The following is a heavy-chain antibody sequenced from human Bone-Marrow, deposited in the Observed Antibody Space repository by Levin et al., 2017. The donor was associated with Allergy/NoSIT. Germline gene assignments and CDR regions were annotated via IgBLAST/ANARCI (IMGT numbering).Heavy chain of an antibody. CDR1: GYPFSSYG. D-gene: IGHD1-26*01. CDR2: ISAYDGDT. J-gene: IGHJ4*02. Sequence: GESLKISCKASGYPFSSYGVTWVRQAPGQGLEWMGWISAYDGDTNYAQKVQGRVTLTTDTSTSTAYLELRSLRSDDTAVYFCARDRCGSDEGYFDYWGQGTLVTVSS. CDR3: ARDRCGSDEGYFDY. V-gene: IGHV1-18*01.